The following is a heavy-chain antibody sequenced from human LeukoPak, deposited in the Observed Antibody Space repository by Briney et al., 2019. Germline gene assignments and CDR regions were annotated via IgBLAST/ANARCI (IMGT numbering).Heavy chain of an antibody. V-gene: IGHV3-23*01. J-gene: IGHJ3*02. D-gene: IGHD1-26*01. CDR3: AKDSYSGSYRYDAFDI. CDR2: ISGSGGST. CDR1: GFTFSSYA. Sequence: GGSLRLSCAASGFTFSSYAMSWVRQAPGKGLEWVSAISGSGGSTYYADSVKGRFTISRDNSKNTLYLQMNSLGAEDTAVYYCAKDSYSGSYRYDAFDIWGQGTMVTVS.